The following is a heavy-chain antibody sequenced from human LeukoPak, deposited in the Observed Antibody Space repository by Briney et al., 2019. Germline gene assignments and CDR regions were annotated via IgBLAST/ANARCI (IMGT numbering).Heavy chain of an antibody. Sequence: PGGSLRLSCAASGFTFSSYSMNWVRQAPGKGLEWVSSISSSSSYIYYADSVKGRFTISRDNAKNSLYLQMNSLRAEDTAVYYCARGIIVVPAATQIDYWGQGTLVTVSS. D-gene: IGHD2-2*01. CDR3: ARGIIVVPAATQIDY. CDR2: ISSSSSYI. CDR1: GFTFSSYS. J-gene: IGHJ4*02. V-gene: IGHV3-21*01.